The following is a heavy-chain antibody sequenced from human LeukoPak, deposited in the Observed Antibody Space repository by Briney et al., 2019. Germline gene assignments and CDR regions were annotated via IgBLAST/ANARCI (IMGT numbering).Heavy chain of an antibody. D-gene: IGHD2-15*01. J-gene: IGHJ4*02. Sequence: GGSLRLSCAASGFTLHDYAMHWVRQAPGKGLEWVSGINWNGGSTGYADSVKGRFNISRDNAKNSLYLQMNSLRVEDTAVYYCARIHGGYPFDYWGQGTLVTVSS. CDR1: GFTLHDYA. CDR3: ARIHGGYPFDY. CDR2: INWNGGST. V-gene: IGHV3-20*04.